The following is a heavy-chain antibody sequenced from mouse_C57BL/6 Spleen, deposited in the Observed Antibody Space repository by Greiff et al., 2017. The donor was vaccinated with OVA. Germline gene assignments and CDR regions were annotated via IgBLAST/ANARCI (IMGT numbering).Heavy chain of an antibody. V-gene: IGHV1-22*01. CDR2: INPNNGGT. CDR1: GYTFTDYN. Sequence: LVESGASVKMSCKASGYTFTDYNMHWVKQSHGKSLEWIGYINPNNGGTSYNQKFKGKATLTVNKSSSTAYMELRSLTSEDSAVYYCARPYYYGSSLAWFAYWGQGTLVTVSA. D-gene: IGHD1-1*01. J-gene: IGHJ3*01. CDR3: ARPYYYGSSLAWFAY.